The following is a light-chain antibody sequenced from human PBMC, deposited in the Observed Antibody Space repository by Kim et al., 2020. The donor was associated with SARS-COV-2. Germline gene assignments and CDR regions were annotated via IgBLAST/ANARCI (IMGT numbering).Light chain of an antibody. Sequence: GQSITISCTGTSSDVGGYKYVSWYQQHPGKAPELMIFDVSDRPSGVSNRFSGSKSGNTASLTISGLQAEDEAEYYCSSYTTRSTLVFGGGTKLTVL. CDR3: SSYTTRSTLV. J-gene: IGLJ3*02. V-gene: IGLV2-14*03. CDR2: DVS. CDR1: SSDVGGYKY.